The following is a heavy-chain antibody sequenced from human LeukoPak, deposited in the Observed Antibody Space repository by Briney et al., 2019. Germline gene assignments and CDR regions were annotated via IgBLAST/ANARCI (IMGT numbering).Heavy chain of an antibody. CDR1: GFTVSSNY. CDR2: IYSGGSI. D-gene: IGHD3-22*01. Sequence: AGGSLRLSCAASGFTVSSNYMSWVRQAPGKGLEWVSVIYSGGSIYYADSVKGRFTISRDNSKNTLYLQMNSLRAEDTAVYYCARSSSGYSEVFDYWGQGTLVTVSS. V-gene: IGHV3-66*01. CDR3: ARSSSGYSEVFDY. J-gene: IGHJ4*02.